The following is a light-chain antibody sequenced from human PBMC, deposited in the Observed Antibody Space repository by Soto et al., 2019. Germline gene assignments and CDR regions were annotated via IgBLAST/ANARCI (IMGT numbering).Light chain of an antibody. Sequence: AIQMTQSPSSLSASVGDRVTITCRASQDIRNDLAWYQQQPGKAPKPLIYAASTLQSGVPSRFSGSGSGTDFTLAISSLQPDDFATYHCLQDHNSLPFGPGTKVDIK. J-gene: IGKJ3*01. CDR2: AAS. CDR1: QDIRND. CDR3: LQDHNSLP. V-gene: IGKV1-6*01.